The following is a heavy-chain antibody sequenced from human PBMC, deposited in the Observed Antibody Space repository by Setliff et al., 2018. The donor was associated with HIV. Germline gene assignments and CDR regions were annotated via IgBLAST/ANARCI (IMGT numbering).Heavy chain of an antibody. J-gene: IGHJ5*02. CDR1: GGTFSNYG. Sequence: SVKVSCKASGGTFSNYGMSWVRQAPGQGLEWMGGIIPISGTANYAQKFQGSVTITSDESTSTAYMELSGLRSEDTAVYYCARDFGGYCSSMSCPGLFDPWGQGTLVTVSS. CDR3: ARDFGGYCSSMSCPGLFDP. CDR2: IIPISGTA. D-gene: IGHD2-2*01. V-gene: IGHV1-69*13.